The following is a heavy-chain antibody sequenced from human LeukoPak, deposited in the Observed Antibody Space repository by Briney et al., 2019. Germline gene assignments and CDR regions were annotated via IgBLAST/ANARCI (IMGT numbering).Heavy chain of an antibody. V-gene: IGHV3-30*03. D-gene: IGHD1-1*01. CDR2: IVHDGSNK. CDR3: ASKLERRNYYYMDV. CDR1: GFTFSTYG. Sequence: GRSLRLSCAASGFTFSTYGMHWVRQAPGKGLEWVAVIVHDGSNKYYADSVKGRFTISRDNSKNTLYLQMNSLRAEDTAVYYCASKLERRNYYYMDVWGKGTTVTISS. J-gene: IGHJ6*03.